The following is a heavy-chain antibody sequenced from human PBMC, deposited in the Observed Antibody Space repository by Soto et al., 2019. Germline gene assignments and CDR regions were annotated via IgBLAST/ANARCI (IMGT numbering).Heavy chain of an antibody. J-gene: IGHJ4*02. CDR3: ARDEGGHIVAMD. D-gene: IGHD5-12*01. CDR2: IIPIFGTA. Sequence: QVQLVQSGAEVKKPGSSVKVSCKASGGTFSSYAISWVRQAPGQGLEWMGGIIPIFGTANYAQKFQARVTITADKSTSRAYMELTSLRSEDTAVYYCARDEGGHIVAMDWGKGTLVTVAS. CDR1: GGTFSSYA. V-gene: IGHV1-69*06.